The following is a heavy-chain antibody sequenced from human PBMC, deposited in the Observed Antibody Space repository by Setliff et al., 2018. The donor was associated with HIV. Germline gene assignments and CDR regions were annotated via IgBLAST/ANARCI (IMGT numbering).Heavy chain of an antibody. Sequence: SETLSLTCNVSGGSISGYYWSWVRQPPGKGLEWIGYIYYGGSTNYNPSLKSRVTISVDTSKNQFSLKLSSVTAADTAVYYCARADTYYDSSGYYYPFDYWGQGTLVTVSS. D-gene: IGHD3-22*01. CDR3: ARADTYYDSSGYYYPFDY. CDR2: IYYGGST. CDR1: GGSISGYY. V-gene: IGHV4-59*01. J-gene: IGHJ4*02.